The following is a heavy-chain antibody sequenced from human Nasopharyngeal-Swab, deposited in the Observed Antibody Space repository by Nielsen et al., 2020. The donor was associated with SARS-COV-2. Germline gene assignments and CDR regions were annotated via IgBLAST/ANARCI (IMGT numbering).Heavy chain of an antibody. Sequence: GESLKISCAASGFTFSSYALSWVRQAPGKGLEYISGGGGRTYYADSVKGRFTISRDNAKNSLYLQMNSLRAEDTAVYYCARDGDYSGWELTDYWGQGTLVTVSS. D-gene: IGHD1-26*01. CDR2: ISGGGGRT. CDR1: GFTFSSYA. CDR3: ARDGDYSGWELTDY. V-gene: IGHV3-23*01. J-gene: IGHJ4*02.